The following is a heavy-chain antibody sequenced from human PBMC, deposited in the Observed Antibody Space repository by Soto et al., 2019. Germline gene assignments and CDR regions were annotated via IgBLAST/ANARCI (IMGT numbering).Heavy chain of an antibody. CDR3: AKERGSSSSIAARPRYYYMDV. D-gene: IGHD6-6*01. J-gene: IGHJ6*03. Sequence: ASVKVSCKASGGTFSSYTISWVRQAPGQGLEWMGRIIPILGIANYAQKFQGRVTITADKSTSTAYMELSSLRSEDTAVYYCAKERGSSSSIAARPRYYYMDVWGKGTTVTVSS. CDR1: GGTFSSYT. V-gene: IGHV1-69*04. CDR2: IIPILGIA.